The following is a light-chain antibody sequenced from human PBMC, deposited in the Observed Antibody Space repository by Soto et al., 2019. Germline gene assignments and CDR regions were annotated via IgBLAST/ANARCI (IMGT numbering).Light chain of an antibody. Sequence: QPVLTQSPSASASLGASVKLTCTLSSLHSSYAIAWHQQQPEKGPRYLMKLNSDGSHSKGDGIPDRFSGSSSGAERYLTISSLQSEDETDYYCQTWGTGIQVFGGGTKLTVL. CDR2: LNSDGSH. J-gene: IGLJ2*01. CDR1: SLHSSYA. V-gene: IGLV4-69*01. CDR3: QTWGTGIQV.